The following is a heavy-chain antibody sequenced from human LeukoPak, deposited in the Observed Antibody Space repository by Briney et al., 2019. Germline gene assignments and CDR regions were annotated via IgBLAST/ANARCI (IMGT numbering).Heavy chain of an antibody. J-gene: IGHJ6*02. Sequence: EASVKVSCKASGGTFSSYAISWVRQAPGQGLEWMGGIIPIFGTANYAQKFQGRVTITANESTSTAYMELSSLRSEDTAVYYCARGAGSTSPLYYYGMDVWGQGTTVTVSS. D-gene: IGHD2-2*01. CDR2: IIPIFGTA. CDR1: GGTFSSYA. V-gene: IGHV1-69*13. CDR3: ARGAGSTSPLYYYGMDV.